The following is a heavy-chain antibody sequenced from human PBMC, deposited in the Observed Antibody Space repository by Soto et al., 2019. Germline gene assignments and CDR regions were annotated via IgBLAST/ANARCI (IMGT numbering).Heavy chain of an antibody. CDR1: GGTFSSYA. J-gene: IGHJ6*02. CDR3: AIGRSGDDSVDFYYYYGMDV. V-gene: IGHV1-69*13. CDR2: IIPIFGTA. Sequence: SVKVSCKASGGTFSSYAISWVRQAPGQGLEWMGGIIPIFGTANYAQKFQGRVTITADESTSTAYMELSSLRSEDTAVYYCAIGRSGDDSVDFYYYYGMDVWGQGTTVTVSS. D-gene: IGHD5-12*01.